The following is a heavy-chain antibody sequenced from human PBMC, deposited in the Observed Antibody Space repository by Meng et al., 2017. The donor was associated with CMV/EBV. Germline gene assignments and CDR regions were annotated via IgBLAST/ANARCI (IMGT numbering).Heavy chain of an antibody. J-gene: IGHJ5*02. V-gene: IGHV1-2*02. CDR1: GYTFTGYY. Sequence: QLRLVQAGAEVKKRGASLKVSCKASGYTFTGYYMHWVRQAPGQGLEWMGWINPNSGGTNYAQKFQGRVTMTRDTSISTAYMELSRLRSDDTAVYYCARQHNSSSWIINWFDPWGQGTLVTVSS. CDR3: ARQHNSSSWIINWFDP. D-gene: IGHD6-13*01. CDR2: INPNSGGT.